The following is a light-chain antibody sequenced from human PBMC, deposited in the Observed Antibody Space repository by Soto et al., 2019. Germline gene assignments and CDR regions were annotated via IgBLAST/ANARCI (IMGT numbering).Light chain of an antibody. V-gene: IGKV1-39*01. CDR3: QQSYTTPPA. Sequence: DIQKAQSPSSLSASVGDRVTITCRASQSISSYLNWYQQKPGKAPKLLIYAASSLQSGVPSRFSGSGSGTDYTLTVSSLQREDFATYYCQQSYTTPPAFGQGTKVEIK. J-gene: IGKJ1*01. CDR1: QSISSY. CDR2: AAS.